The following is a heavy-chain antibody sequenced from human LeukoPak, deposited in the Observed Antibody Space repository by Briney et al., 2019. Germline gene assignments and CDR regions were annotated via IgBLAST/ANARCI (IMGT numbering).Heavy chain of an antibody. CDR1: GFTLSSNY. CDR2: IYSGGST. J-gene: IGHJ4*02. CDR3: AVEVATEYYFDY. D-gene: IGHD5-12*01. Sequence: GGSLRLSCAVSGFTLSSNYMSWVRQAPGKGLEWVSVIYSGGSTYYADSVKGRFTISRDNSKNTLYLQMNSLRAEDTAVYYCAVEVATEYYFDYWGQGTLVTVSS. V-gene: IGHV3-66*02.